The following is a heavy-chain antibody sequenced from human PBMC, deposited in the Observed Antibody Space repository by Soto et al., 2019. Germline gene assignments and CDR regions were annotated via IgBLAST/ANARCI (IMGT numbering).Heavy chain of an antibody. V-gene: IGHV2-5*02. D-gene: IGHD4-17*01. J-gene: IGHJ4*02. CDR3: AHRLDGDDPFDY. CDR2: IYWDDDK. Sequence: QITLKESGPTLVKPTQTLTLTCTFSGLSLSTNGVGVGWIRQPPGKALEWLAVIYWDDDKRYSPSLESRLTITKDTSENQVVLTMTNMDPVDTATYYCAHRLDGDDPFDYWGQGTLVTVSS. CDR1: GLSLSTNGVG.